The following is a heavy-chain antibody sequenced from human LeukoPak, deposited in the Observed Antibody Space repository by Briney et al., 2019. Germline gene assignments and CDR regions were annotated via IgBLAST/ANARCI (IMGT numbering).Heavy chain of an antibody. Sequence: SGGSLRLSCAASGFTFSSYPMNWVRQAPGRGLEWVSYISGSDNTRSYADSVKGRFTIPRDNAKSSLSLQMNSLRAEDTAVYYCARRAAAGHLDGFDIWGQGTLITVSS. CDR2: ISGSDNTR. CDR3: ARRAAAGHLDGFDI. D-gene: IGHD6-13*01. V-gene: IGHV3-48*03. CDR1: GFTFSSYP. J-gene: IGHJ3*02.